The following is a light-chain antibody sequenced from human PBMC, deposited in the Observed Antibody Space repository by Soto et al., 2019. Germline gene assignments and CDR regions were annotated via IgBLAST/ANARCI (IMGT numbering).Light chain of an antibody. CDR3: QQFGTSPLWT. V-gene: IGKV3-20*01. CDR2: GAS. J-gene: IGKJ1*01. CDR1: QSVSSTF. Sequence: EIVLTQSPGTLSLSPGERATLSCWASQSVSSTFLAWFQQKPVQAPRLLIYGASTRATGIPDRFSGSGSGTDFPLTINRLEPEASAVYYCQQFGTSPLWTFGQGTKVEIK.